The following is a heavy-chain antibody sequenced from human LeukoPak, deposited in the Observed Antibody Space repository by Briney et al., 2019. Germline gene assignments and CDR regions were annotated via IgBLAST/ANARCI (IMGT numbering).Heavy chain of an antibody. CDR2: TYYRSKWYI. CDR3: ARQMGSFDY. CDR1: GDSVSSNSAA. Sequence: SQTLSLICAISGDSVSSNSAAWNWLRQSPSRGLEWLGRTYYRSKWYIDYAVSVKSRLTISPDTSKNQFSLQLNSVTPEDTAVYYCARQMGSFDYWGQGTLVTVSS. D-gene: IGHD1-26*01. J-gene: IGHJ4*02. V-gene: IGHV6-1*01.